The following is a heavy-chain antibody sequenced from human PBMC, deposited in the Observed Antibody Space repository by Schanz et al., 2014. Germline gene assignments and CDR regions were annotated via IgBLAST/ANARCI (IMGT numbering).Heavy chain of an antibody. D-gene: IGHD6-19*01. J-gene: IGHJ6*02. Sequence: QLVESGGGVVQPGRSLRLSCAGSGFTFDDYTMHWVRQPPGKGLEWVSLVTWDGGYTYYADSVKGRFTISRDNSKNTLYLQMNSLRAEDTAVYYCAKDVRPVANTVHFYYMDVWGQGTTVTVSS. CDR2: VTWDGGYT. CDR1: GFTFDDYT. V-gene: IGHV3-43*01. CDR3: AKDVRPVANTVHFYYMDV.